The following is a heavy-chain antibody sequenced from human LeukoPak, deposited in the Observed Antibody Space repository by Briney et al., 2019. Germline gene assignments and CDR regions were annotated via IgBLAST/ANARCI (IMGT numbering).Heavy chain of an antibody. CDR3: ANLRLLGFDS. J-gene: IGHJ4*02. V-gene: IGHV3-7*01. D-gene: IGHD2-21*02. Sequence: GGSLRLSCAASGFTFRNYWMSWVRQAPGKGLEWVANIKEDGNEKYYVDSVKGRFTISRDNAKNSLFLQMNSLRAEDTAVYYCANLRLLGFDSWGQGTLDSVSS. CDR1: GFTFRNYW. CDR2: IKEDGNEK.